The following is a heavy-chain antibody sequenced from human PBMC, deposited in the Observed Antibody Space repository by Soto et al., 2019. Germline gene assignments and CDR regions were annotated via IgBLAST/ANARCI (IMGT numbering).Heavy chain of an antibody. V-gene: IGHV2-5*02. J-gene: IGHJ4*02. Sequence: QITLKESGPTLVKPTQTLTLTCTFSGFSLSTSGVGVGWIRQPPGKALEWLALIYWDDDKRYSPSLKSRLTITKDTSKNQVVLTMTNMDPVYTATYYCAHRPSYCSGCSGYSGFDYWGQGTLVTVSS. CDR3: AHRPSYCSGCSGYSGFDY. D-gene: IGHD2-15*01. CDR1: GFSLSTSGVG. CDR2: IYWDDDK.